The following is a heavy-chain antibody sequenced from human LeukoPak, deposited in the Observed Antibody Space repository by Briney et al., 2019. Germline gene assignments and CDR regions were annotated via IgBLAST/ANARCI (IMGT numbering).Heavy chain of an antibody. D-gene: IGHD3/OR15-3a*01. J-gene: IGHJ4*02. CDR3: TRDKDWSYDY. Sequence: GGSLRLSCTASGFTFGDHGMGWVRQAPEKGLEWVGFIRRKVYGGTTEYAASVRGRFSISRDDSKSIAYLEMNSLKTEDTAVYYCTRDKDWSYDYWGQETLVTVSS. CDR1: GFTFGDHG. V-gene: IGHV3-49*04. CDR2: IRRKVYGGTT.